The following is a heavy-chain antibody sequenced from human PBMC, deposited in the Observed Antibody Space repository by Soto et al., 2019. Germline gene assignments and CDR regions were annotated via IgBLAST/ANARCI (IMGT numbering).Heavy chain of an antibody. CDR3: ARSVRRNNWFDP. J-gene: IGHJ5*02. CDR2: IYYSGST. CDR1: GGSISSYY. D-gene: IGHD3-16*01. V-gene: IGHV4-59*01. Sequence: PSETLSLTCTVSGGSISSYYWSWIRQPPGKGLEWIGYIYYSGSTNYNPSLKSRVTISVDTSKNQFSLKLSSVTAADTAVYYCARSVRRNNWFDPWGQGTLVTVSS.